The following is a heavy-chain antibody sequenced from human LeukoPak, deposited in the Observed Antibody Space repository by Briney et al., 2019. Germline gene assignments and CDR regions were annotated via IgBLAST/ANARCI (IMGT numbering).Heavy chain of an antibody. Sequence: PSETLSLTCAVYGGSFSGYYWSWIRQPPGKGLEWIGYIYYSGSTYYNPSLKSRVTISVDTSKNQFSLKLSSATAADTAVYYCARGAGFCSSTSCSDAFDIWGQGTMVTVSS. V-gene: IGHV4-30-4*08. CDR1: GGSFSGYY. J-gene: IGHJ3*02. CDR2: IYYSGST. D-gene: IGHD2-2*03. CDR3: ARGAGFCSSTSCSDAFDI.